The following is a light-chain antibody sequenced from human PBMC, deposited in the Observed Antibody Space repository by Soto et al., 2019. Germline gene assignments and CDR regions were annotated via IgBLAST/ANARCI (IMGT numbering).Light chain of an antibody. CDR2: KND. J-gene: IGLJ3*02. Sequence: QTVVSQPPSASGTPGQRVTVSCSGSSSNIGRNYVYWYQQFPGTAPKLLIFKNDQRPSGVPDRFSGSKSGTSASLAISGLRYEDEADYYCATWDASLSDWVFGGGTKVTVL. CDR3: ATWDASLSDWV. CDR1: SSNIGRNY. V-gene: IGLV1-47*01.